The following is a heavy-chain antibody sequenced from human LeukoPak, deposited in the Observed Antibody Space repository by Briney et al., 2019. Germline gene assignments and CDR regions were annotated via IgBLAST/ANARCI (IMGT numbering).Heavy chain of an antibody. CDR3: AKWHGGGNDLYYYFYGMDV. Sequence: GGSLRLSCAASGFTFNSYAMSWVRQAPGKGLEWVSVISGSGGITNYADSVKGRFTISRDNPKNTLYLQMNSLRAEDTAAYYCAKWHGGGNDLYYYFYGMDVWGQGTRSPSP. D-gene: IGHD4-23*01. J-gene: IGHJ6*02. CDR2: ISGSGGIT. CDR1: GFTFNSYA. V-gene: IGHV3-23*01.